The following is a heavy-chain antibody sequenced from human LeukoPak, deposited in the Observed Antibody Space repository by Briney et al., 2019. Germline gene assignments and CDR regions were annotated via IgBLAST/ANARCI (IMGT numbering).Heavy chain of an antibody. CDR1: GFIFSSDD. V-gene: IGHV3-33*05. CDR2: IQSNGRNK. Sequence: GGSLRLSCAAFGFIFSSDDMHWVRQAPGKGLEWVAGIQSNGRNKYYVDSVKGRFAISRDNSKSTLYLQVNSLRVEDTALYYCARESEGGTGTSCPDYWGQGTLVTVSS. D-gene: IGHD2-2*01. J-gene: IGHJ4*02. CDR3: ARESEGGTGTSCPDY.